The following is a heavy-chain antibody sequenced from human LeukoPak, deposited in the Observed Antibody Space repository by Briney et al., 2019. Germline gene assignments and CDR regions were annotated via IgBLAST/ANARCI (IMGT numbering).Heavy chain of an antibody. CDR2: IYYSGST. V-gene: IGHV4-61*01. CDR1: GGSFSSGSYY. Sequence: SETLSLTCTVSGGSFSSGSYYWSWIRQPPGKGLEWIGYIYYSGSTNYNPSLKSRVTISVDTSKNQFSLKLSSVTAADTAVYYCAREGQQWLIGYYFDYWGQGTLVTVSS. CDR3: AREGQQWLIGYYFDY. D-gene: IGHD6-19*01. J-gene: IGHJ4*02.